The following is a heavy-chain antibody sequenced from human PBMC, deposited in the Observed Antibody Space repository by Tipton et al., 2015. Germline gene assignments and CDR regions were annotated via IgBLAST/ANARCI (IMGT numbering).Heavy chain of an antibody. CDR3: ARLWLPYYGMDV. J-gene: IGHJ6*02. V-gene: IGHV4-61*08. CDR2: FYYSART. D-gene: IGHD5-18*01. CDR1: GDSISSDDYY. Sequence: TLSLTCTVSGDSISSDDYYWSWIRQPPGKGLEWIGYFYYSARTNNNPPLKSRVTISLDTSKNQFSLKLSSVTAADTAVYYCARLWLPYYGMDVWGQGTTVTVSS.